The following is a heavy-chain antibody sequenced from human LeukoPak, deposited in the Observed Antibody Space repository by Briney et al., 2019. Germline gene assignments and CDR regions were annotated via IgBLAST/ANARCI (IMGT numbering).Heavy chain of an antibody. V-gene: IGHV4-59*01. CDR3: ARLYSYGPGGAFDI. Sequence: SETLSLTCTVSGGSISSYYWSWIRQPPGKGLEWIGYIYYSGSTNYNPSLKSRVTISVDTSKNQFSLKLSFVTAADTAVYYCARLYSYGPGGAFDIWGQGTMVTVSS. CDR1: GGSISSYY. CDR2: IYYSGST. D-gene: IGHD5-18*01. J-gene: IGHJ3*02.